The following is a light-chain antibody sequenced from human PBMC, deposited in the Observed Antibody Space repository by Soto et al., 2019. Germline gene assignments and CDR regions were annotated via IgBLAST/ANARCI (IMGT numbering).Light chain of an antibody. V-gene: IGKV2-28*01. Sequence: DIVMTQSPLSLPVTPGEPASISCRSSQSLLHSNGYNYLDWYLQKPGQSPQLLIYLGSNRASGVPARLSGSGSGTDFTLKISRVEAEDVGVYYCMQALQTPYTFGQGTKLEIE. J-gene: IGKJ2*01. CDR3: MQALQTPYT. CDR2: LGS. CDR1: QSLLHSNGYNY.